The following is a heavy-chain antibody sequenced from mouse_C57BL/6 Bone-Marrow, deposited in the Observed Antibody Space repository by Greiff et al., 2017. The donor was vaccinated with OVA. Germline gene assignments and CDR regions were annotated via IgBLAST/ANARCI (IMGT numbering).Heavy chain of an antibody. CDR2: INPGSGGT. CDR3: ARGGDYDGFDY. D-gene: IGHD2-4*01. V-gene: IGHV1-54*01. Sequence: VQLKQSGAELVRPGTSVKVSCKASGYAFTNYLIEWVKQRPGQGLEWIGVINPGSGGTNYNEKFKGKATLTADKSSSTAYMQLSSLTSEDSAVYFCARGGDYDGFDYWGQGTTLTVSS. J-gene: IGHJ2*01. CDR1: GYAFTNYL.